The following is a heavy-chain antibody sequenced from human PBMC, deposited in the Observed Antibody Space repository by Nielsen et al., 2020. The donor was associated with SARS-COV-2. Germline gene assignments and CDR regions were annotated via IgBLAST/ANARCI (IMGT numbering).Heavy chain of an antibody. D-gene: IGHD4-17*01. CDR2: ISWNSGSI. J-gene: IGHJ6*02. Sequence: GGSLRLSCAASGFTFDDYAMHWVRQAPGKGLEWVSGISWNSGSIGYADSVKGRFTISRDNAKNSLYLQMNSLRAEDTALYYCAKDIRDDYGCMDVWGQGTTVTVSS. CDR1: GFTFDDYA. V-gene: IGHV3-9*01. CDR3: AKDIRDDYGCMDV.